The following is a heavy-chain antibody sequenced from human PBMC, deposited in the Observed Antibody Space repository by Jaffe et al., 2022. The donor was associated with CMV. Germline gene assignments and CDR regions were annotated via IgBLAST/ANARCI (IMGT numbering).Heavy chain of an antibody. Sequence: EVQLVESGGGLVKPGGSLRLSCAASGFTFSSYSMNWVRQAPGKGLEWVSSISSSSSYIYYADSVKGRFTISRDNAKNSLYLQMNSLRAEDTAVYYCARVKYNWNDEGVWEPLFDYWGQGTLVTVSS. CDR2: ISSSSSYI. CDR3: ARVKYNWNDEGVWEPLFDY. D-gene: IGHD1-1*01. J-gene: IGHJ4*02. V-gene: IGHV3-21*01. CDR1: GFTFSSYS.